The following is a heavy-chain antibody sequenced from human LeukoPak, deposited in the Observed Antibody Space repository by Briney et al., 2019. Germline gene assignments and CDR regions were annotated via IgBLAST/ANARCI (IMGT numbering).Heavy chain of an antibody. Sequence: GGSLRLSCAASGFTFSSYAMSWVRQAPGKGLEWVSGISRSGGSTYYADSVKGRFTISRDNSKNTLYLQMNSLRVEDTAVYYCARDSRSFIVMITEPRKNLVDYWGQGTLVTVSS. J-gene: IGHJ4*02. V-gene: IGHV3-23*01. CDR3: ARDSRSFIVMITEPRKNLVDY. D-gene: IGHD3-16*01. CDR2: ISRSGGST. CDR1: GFTFSSYA.